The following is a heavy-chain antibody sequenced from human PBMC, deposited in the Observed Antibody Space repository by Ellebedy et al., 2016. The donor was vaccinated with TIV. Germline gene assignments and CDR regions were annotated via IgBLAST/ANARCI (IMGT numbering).Heavy chain of an antibody. J-gene: IGHJ4*02. D-gene: IGHD4-11*01. Sequence: SETLSLXCTVSGGSISSGRYYWSWIRQPAGKGLEWIGRIYTSGSTNYNPSLKSRVTMSVDTSKNQFSLKLSSVTAADTAVYYCAREMTTGPKGYWGQGTLVTVSS. CDR1: GGSISSGRYY. CDR3: AREMTTGPKGY. V-gene: IGHV4-61*02. CDR2: IYTSGST.